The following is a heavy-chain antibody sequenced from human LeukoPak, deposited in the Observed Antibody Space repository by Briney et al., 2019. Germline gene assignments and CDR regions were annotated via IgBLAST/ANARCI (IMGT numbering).Heavy chain of an antibody. D-gene: IGHD6-19*01. CDR3: ARGLSYSSGWYGPDYYYYMDV. CDR1: GFTFSDYY. V-gene: IGHV3-11*04. J-gene: IGHJ6*03. Sequence: GGSLRLSCTASGFTFSDYYMTWIRQAPGKGLYWVSYISASGSYIYYADSVKGRFTISRDNSKNTLYLQMNSLRAEDTAVYYCARGLSYSSGWYGPDYYYYMDVWGKGTTVTVSS. CDR2: ISASGSYI.